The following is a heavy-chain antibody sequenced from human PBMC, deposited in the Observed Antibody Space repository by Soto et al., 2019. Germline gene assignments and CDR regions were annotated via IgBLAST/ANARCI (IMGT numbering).Heavy chain of an antibody. D-gene: IGHD6-6*01. CDR3: ASLSFSIAIDY. V-gene: IGHV4-59*08. J-gene: IGHJ4*02. CDR1: GGSISSYY. CDR2: IYYSGST. Sequence: SETLSLTCTVSGGSISSYYWSWIRQPPGKGLEWIGYIYYSGSTNYNPSLKSRVTISVDTSKNQFSLKLSSVTAADTAVYYCASLSFSIAIDYWGQGTLVTVSS.